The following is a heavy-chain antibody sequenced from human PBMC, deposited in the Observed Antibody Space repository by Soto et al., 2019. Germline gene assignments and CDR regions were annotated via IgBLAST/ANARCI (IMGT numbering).Heavy chain of an antibody. CDR1: GGSISSYY. D-gene: IGHD4-4*01. CDR2: IHDSGTT. V-gene: IGHV4-59*08. CDR3: ARRVQYCLGMDV. Sequence: QVQLQESGAGLVKPSETLSLTCTVSGGSISSYYWNWIRQPPGKGLEWIGYIHDSGTTNYNPSLKSRVIISLDTSKNQFSLKLSSVTAADTAVYFCARRVQYCLGMDVWGQGTTVTVSS. J-gene: IGHJ6*02.